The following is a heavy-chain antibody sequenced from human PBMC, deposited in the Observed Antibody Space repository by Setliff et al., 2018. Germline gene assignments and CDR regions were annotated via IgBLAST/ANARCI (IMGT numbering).Heavy chain of an antibody. CDR3: IRDTSGRDAFDI. CDR1: GFTFSNFA. Sequence: GGSLRLSCTASGFTFSNFAMNWVRQAPGKGLEWVSFISAGGSRTYYADSVKGRSTISRDNSQNTMYLQMNSLRAEDTAVYYCIRDTSGRDAFDIWGQGTMVTVSS. J-gene: IGHJ3*02. V-gene: IGHV3-23*01. CDR2: ISAGGSRT. D-gene: IGHD6-19*01.